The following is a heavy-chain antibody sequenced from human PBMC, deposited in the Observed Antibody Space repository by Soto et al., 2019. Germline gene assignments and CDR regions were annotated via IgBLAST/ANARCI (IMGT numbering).Heavy chain of an antibody. CDR2: VSPYNGNT. J-gene: IGHJ4*02. D-gene: IGHD5-12*01. V-gene: IGHV1-18*01. CDR3: ARPSGYDMTLMFFDF. Sequence: QVQLVQSGAEVKKPGASVKVSCKASGYIFSTSGIIWVRQAPGQGLEWMGWVSPYNGNTNYAQKFQGRVTMTKDTSTSTAYMELRSRRSDDTAVYYCARPSGYDMTLMFFDFWGQGTLVTVSS. CDR1: GYIFSTSG.